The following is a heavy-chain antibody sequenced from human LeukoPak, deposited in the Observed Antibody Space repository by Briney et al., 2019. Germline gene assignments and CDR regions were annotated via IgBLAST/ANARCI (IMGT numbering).Heavy chain of an antibody. CDR2: INPNSGGT. CDR1: GYTFTGYY. V-gene: IGHV1-2*06. Sequence: ASVKVSCKASGYTFTGYYMHWVRQAPGQGLEWMGRINPNSGGTNYAQKFQGRVTMTRDTSISTAYMELRSLRSDDTAVYYCARGRDGYNYPLDHWGQGTLVTVSS. CDR3: ARGRDGYNYPLDH. J-gene: IGHJ4*02. D-gene: IGHD5-24*01.